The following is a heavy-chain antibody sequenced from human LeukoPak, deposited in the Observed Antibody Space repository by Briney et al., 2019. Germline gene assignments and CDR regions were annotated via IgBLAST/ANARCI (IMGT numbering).Heavy chain of an antibody. CDR3: ASSRDVLTGVFDY. CDR2: IIPIFGIA. D-gene: IGHD2-21*02. CDR1: GGTFSSYA. J-gene: IGHJ4*02. Sequence: SVKVSCKASGGTFSSYAISWVRQDPGQGLEWMGRIIPIFGIANYAQKFQGRVTITADKSTSTAYMELSSLRSEDTAVYYCASSRDVLTGVFDYWGQGTLVTVSS. V-gene: IGHV1-69*04.